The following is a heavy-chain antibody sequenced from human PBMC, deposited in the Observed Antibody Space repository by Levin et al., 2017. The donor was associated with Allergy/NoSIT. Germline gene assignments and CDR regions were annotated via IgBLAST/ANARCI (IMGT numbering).Heavy chain of an antibody. CDR3: ARGPVRITFGSHHGKTWYFDL. D-gene: IGHD3-16*01. V-gene: IGHV4-34*01. CDR2: INHSGST. J-gene: IGHJ2*01. CDR1: GGSFSGYY. Sequence: SETLSLTCAVYGGSFSGYYRSWIRQPPGKGLEWIGEINHSGSTNYNPSLKSRVTISVDTSKNQFSLKLSSVTAADTAVYYCARGPVRITFGSHHGKTWYFDLWGRGTLVTVSS.